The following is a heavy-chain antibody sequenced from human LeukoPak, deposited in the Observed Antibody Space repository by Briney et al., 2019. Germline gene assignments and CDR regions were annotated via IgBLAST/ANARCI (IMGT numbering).Heavy chain of an antibody. CDR3: ARVRGDFYYYYGMDV. CDR2: ISAYNGNT. J-gene: IGHJ6*02. V-gene: IGHV1-18*04. Sequence: GASVKVSCKASGYTFTGYYMHWVRQAPGQGLEWMGWISAYNGNTNYAQKLQGRVTMTTDTSTSTAYMELRSLRSDDTAVYYCARVRGDFYYYYGMDVWGQGTTVTVSS. D-gene: IGHD2-21*02. CDR1: GYTFTGYY.